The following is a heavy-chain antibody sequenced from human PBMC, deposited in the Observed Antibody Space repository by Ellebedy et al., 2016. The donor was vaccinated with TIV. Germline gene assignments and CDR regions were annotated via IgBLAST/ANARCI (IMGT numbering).Heavy chain of an antibody. CDR1: GGSISSYY. CDR3: ARGLEGDYYDSSGSNDAFDI. D-gene: IGHD3-22*01. Sequence: SETLSLTCTVSGGSISSYYWSWIRQPPGKGLEWIGYIYYSGSTNYNPSLKSRVTISVDTSKNQFSLKLSSVTAADTAVYYCARGLEGDYYDSSGSNDAFDIWGQGTMVTVSS. J-gene: IGHJ3*02. CDR2: IYYSGST. V-gene: IGHV4-59*01.